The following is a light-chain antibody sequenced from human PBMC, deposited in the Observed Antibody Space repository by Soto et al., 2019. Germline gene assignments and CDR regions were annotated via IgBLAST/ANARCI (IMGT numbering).Light chain of an antibody. CDR3: CSFAGSYTFWV. CDR1: SSDVGDYNY. Sequence: QSALTQPRSVSGSPGQSVTISCTGTSSDVGDYNYVSWYQQYPGKAPKLVIYDVSKRPSGVPDRFSGSKSGNTASLTISGLQVEDDADYYCCSFAGSYTFWVFGGGTKLTVL. J-gene: IGLJ3*02. V-gene: IGLV2-11*01. CDR2: DVS.